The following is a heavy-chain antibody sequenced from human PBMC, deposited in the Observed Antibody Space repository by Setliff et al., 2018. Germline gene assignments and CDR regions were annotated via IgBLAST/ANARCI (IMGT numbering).Heavy chain of an antibody. Sequence: GESLKISCKASGYIFTNYWIGWVRQMPGKGLEWVANIKQDGSDKYYVDSAKGRFTISRDNARNSLYLQMDSLRADDTAVYYCARWLRWSFDYWGQGTLVTVSS. CDR1: GYIFTNYW. CDR3: ARWLRWSFDY. J-gene: IGHJ4*02. D-gene: IGHD4-17*01. CDR2: IKQDGSDK. V-gene: IGHV3-7*05.